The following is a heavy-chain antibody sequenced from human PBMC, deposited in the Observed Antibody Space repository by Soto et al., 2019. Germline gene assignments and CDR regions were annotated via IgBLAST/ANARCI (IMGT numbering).Heavy chain of an antibody. V-gene: IGHV1-69*02. CDR2: IIPILDIT. CDR1: GGTFSSYI. Sequence: QVQLVQSGAEVKKPGSPVKVSCKASGGTFSSYIITWVRQAPGQGLEWMGRIIPILDITYYAQRFQGRVTITADKSTSTAYMELSGLRSEDSAVYFCAKSPSPGSASSCYYGMDVWGQGTTVTVSS. D-gene: IGHD2-2*01. CDR3: AKSPSPGSASSCYYGMDV. J-gene: IGHJ6*02.